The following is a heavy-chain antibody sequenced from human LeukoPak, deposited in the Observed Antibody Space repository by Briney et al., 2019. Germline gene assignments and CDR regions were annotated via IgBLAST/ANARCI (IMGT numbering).Heavy chain of an antibody. CDR1: GGSISSYY. D-gene: IGHD1-26*01. CDR2: IYYSGST. Sequence: SETLSLTCTVSGGSISSYYWSWIRQPPGKGLEWIGYIYYSGSTNYNPSLRSRVTISVYTSKNQFSLKLSSVTAADTAVYYCARDHYSGSYFDYWGQGTLVTVSS. J-gene: IGHJ4*02. CDR3: ARDHYSGSYFDY. V-gene: IGHV4-59*01.